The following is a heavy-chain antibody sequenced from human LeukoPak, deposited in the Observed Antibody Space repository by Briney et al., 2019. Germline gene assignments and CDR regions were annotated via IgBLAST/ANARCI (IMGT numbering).Heavy chain of an antibody. Sequence: GGSLRLSCSASGFTFDNYAMHWVRQAPMKGLEWVASINWRSDEIGYADSVKGRFTISRDNARNSVYLQMNSLRVDDTAVYYCARSDNSDYYWFAPRGQGTQVTVSS. V-gene: IGHV3-9*01. CDR2: INWRSDEI. D-gene: IGHD3-22*01. CDR3: ARSDNSDYYWFAP. CDR1: GFTFDNYA. J-gene: IGHJ5*02.